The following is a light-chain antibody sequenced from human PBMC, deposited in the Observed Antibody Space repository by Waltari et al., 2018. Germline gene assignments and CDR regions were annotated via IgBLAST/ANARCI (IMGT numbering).Light chain of an antibody. V-gene: IGKV1D-13*01. CDR3: QQFINYPLT. Sequence: AIQLTQSPSSLSASVGPRITITCRASQDIASALAWYVQKTGKAPQLLIYDASTLESGVPSRFSGSGSGTDFTLSISGLQPEDFATYYCQQFINYPLTFGPGTTVDIK. CDR1: QDIASA. J-gene: IGKJ3*01. CDR2: DAS.